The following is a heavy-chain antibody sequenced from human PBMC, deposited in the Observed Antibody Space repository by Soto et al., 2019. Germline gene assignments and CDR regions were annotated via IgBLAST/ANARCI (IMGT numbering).Heavy chain of an antibody. CDR2: IYYSGST. Sequence: QLQLQESGPGMVKPSETLSLTCTVSGGSISSSSYYWGWIRQPPGKVLEWIGSIYYSGSTYYIPSLKSRVTISLGTSKNQFSLKLSSVTAADTAVYYCARRGTQNDYWGQGTLVTVSS. CDR1: GGSISSSSYY. V-gene: IGHV4-39*01. J-gene: IGHJ4*02. CDR3: ARRGTQNDY. D-gene: IGHD3-16*01.